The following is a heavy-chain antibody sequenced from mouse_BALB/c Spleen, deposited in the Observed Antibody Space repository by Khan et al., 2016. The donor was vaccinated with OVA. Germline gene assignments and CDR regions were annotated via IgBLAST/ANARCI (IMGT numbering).Heavy chain of an antibody. V-gene: IGHV1-5*01. J-gene: IGHJ3*01. D-gene: IGHD2-1*01. CDR1: GYSFTSYW. CDR3: TNGNYVAWFAY. CDR2: IYPGNSDT. Sequence: EVQLQQSGTVLARPGASVKMSCKASGYSFTSYWMHWVKQRPGQGLEWIGAIYPGNSDTSYNQKFKGKAKLTAVTSASTAYMELSSLTNEDSAVYYCTNGNYVAWFAYWGQGTLVTVSA.